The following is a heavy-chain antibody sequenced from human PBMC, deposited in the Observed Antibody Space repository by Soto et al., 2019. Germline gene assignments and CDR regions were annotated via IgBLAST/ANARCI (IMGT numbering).Heavy chain of an antibody. CDR2: IKSKTDGGTT. Sequence: GGSLRLSCAASGFTFSNAWMNWVRQAPGKGLEWVGRIKSKTDGGTTDYAAPVKGRFTISIDDSKNTLYLQMNSLKTEDTAVYYCTTDPHHLLWFGELPDPPAPGDWGQGTLVTVSS. J-gene: IGHJ4*02. CDR1: GFTFSNAW. V-gene: IGHV3-15*07. CDR3: TTDPHHLLWFGELPDPPAPGD. D-gene: IGHD3-10*01.